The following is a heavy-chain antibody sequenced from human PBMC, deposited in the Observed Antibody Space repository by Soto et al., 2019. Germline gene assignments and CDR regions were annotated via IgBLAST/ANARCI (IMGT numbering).Heavy chain of an antibody. J-gene: IGHJ4*02. D-gene: IGHD3-22*01. CDR2: IRSKANSYAT. Sequence: GGSLRLSCAASGFTFSCSAMHWVRQASGKGLEWVGRIRSKANSYATAYAASVKGRFTISRDDSKNTAYLQMNSLKTEDTAVYYCTISYYDSSGYPRHNYWGQGTLVTVSS. CDR1: GFTFSCSA. V-gene: IGHV3-73*01. CDR3: TISYYDSSGYPRHNY.